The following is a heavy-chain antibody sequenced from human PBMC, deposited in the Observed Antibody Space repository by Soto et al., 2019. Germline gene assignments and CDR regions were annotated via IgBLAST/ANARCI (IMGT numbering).Heavy chain of an antibody. CDR3: ARDSTAMVTTSFDF. V-gene: IGHV1-69*01. Sequence: QVQLVQSGAEVKKPGSSVRVSCTASGGSFREYAISWVRQAPGHGLEWMGGIIPMFDTPNYAQKFQGRLTIIADESTSTVEMELSSLTSDDTAVYYCARDSTAMVTTSFDFWGQGTLVTVSS. CDR1: GGSFREYA. D-gene: IGHD5-18*01. J-gene: IGHJ4*02. CDR2: IIPMFDTP.